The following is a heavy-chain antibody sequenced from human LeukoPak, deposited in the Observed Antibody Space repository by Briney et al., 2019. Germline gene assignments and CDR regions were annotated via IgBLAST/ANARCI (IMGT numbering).Heavy chain of an antibody. Sequence: SVKVSCKASGDTFSSYAISWVRQAPGQGLEWMGGIIPIFGTANYAQKFQGRVTITTDESTSTAYMELSSLRSEDTAVYYCAREIVAVAATGEFDYWGQGTLVTVSS. CDR1: GDTFSSYA. CDR2: IIPIFGTA. D-gene: IGHD6-19*01. V-gene: IGHV1-69*05. CDR3: AREIVAVAATGEFDY. J-gene: IGHJ4*02.